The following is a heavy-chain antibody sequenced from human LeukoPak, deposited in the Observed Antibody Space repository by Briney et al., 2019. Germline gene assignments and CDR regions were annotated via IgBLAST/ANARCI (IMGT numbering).Heavy chain of an antibody. CDR1: GFTLSSKV. J-gene: IGHJ3*02. D-gene: IGHD3-10*01. CDR2: IIRDGTGT. CDR3: ARAVGYGAGSYGFDI. Sequence: GGSLRLSCAASGFTLSSKVMHWVRQAPGTGLVWVSRIIRDGTGTDYADSVKGRFTISGDIATNTLYLQMNSLRAEDTAVYYCARAVGYGAGSYGFDIWGQGTTVTVSS. V-gene: IGHV3-74*01.